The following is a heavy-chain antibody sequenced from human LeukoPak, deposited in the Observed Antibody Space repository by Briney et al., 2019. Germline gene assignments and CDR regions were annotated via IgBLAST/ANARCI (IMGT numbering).Heavy chain of an antibody. CDR3: NTWIEARLNGY. Sequence: ETLSLTCTVSGGSVNTYYWSWVRQAPGKGLEWVGLIKTKSAGGTTDYAAPVKGRFTILRDDSKNMVYLQMNSLKTEDTAVYYCNTWIEARLNGYWGQGTLVTVSS. D-gene: IGHD5-12*01. V-gene: IGHV3-15*07. CDR1: GGSVNTYY. J-gene: IGHJ4*02. CDR2: IKTKSAGGTT.